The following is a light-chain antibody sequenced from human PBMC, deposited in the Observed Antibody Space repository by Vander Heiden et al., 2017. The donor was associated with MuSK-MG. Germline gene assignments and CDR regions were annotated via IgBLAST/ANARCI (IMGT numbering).Light chain of an antibody. J-gene: IGKJ4*01. CDR1: QDILSW. V-gene: IGKV1D-16*01. Sequence: DIQMTQSPPSLSASIGDTVTITCRASQDILSWLFWYQQKPGNPPKSLIYAASTSRGGVPSRYSGGGSGTDFSLTISDLQSEDFATYYCQQYNAFPMSFGGGTQIEIK. CDR2: AAS. CDR3: QQYNAFPMS.